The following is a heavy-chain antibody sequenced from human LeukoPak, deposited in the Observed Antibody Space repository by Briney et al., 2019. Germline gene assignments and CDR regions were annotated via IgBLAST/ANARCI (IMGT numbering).Heavy chain of an antibody. V-gene: IGHV3-23*01. CDR3: AKINDYSNYMDY. CDR1: GFTFSSYA. J-gene: IGHJ4*02. Sequence: PGGSLRLSCAASGFTFSSYAMSWVRQAPGKGLEWVSAISGSGGSTYYADSVKGQFTISRDNSKNTLYLQMNSLRAEDTAVYYCAKINDYSNYMDYWGQGTLVTVSS. CDR2: ISGSGGST. D-gene: IGHD4-11*01.